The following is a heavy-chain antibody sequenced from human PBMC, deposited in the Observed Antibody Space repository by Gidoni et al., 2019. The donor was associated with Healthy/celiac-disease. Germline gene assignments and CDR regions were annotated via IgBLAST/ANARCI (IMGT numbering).Heavy chain of an antibody. CDR2: IKSKTDGGTT. V-gene: IGHV3-15*01. CDR1: GFTFSNAW. J-gene: IGHJ4*02. CDR3: TTEEGVEEGYFDY. Sequence: EVQLVESGGGLVKPGGSLRLSCAASGFTFSNAWMSWVRQAPGKGLEWVGRIKSKTDGGTTDYAAPVKGRFTISRDDSKNTLYLQMNSLKTEDTAVYYCTTEEGVEEGYFDYWGQGTLVTVSS.